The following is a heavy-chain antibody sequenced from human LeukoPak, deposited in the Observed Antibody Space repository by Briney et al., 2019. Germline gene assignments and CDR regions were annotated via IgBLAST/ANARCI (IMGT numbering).Heavy chain of an antibody. CDR1: GFTFSSYS. D-gene: IGHD2-2*01. CDR3: ARDETIVVVPAAIRLIDY. Sequence: GGSLRLSCAASGFTFSSYSMNWVRQAPGKGLEWVSYISSGSSTIYYADSVKGRFTISRDNAKNSLYLQMNSLRAEDTAVYYCARDETIVVVPAAIRLIDYWGQGTLVTVSS. J-gene: IGHJ4*02. V-gene: IGHV3-48*04. CDR2: ISSGSSTI.